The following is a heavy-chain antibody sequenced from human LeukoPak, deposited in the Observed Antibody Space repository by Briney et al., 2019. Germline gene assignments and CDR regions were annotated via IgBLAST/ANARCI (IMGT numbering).Heavy chain of an antibody. Sequence: SETLSLTCTVSGGSISSSSYYWGWIRQPPGKGLEWIGSMYHSGSTHYNPSLKSRFTISVDTSKNQFSLKLSSVTAADTAVYYCARGGIAAAHDYWGQGTLVTVSS. V-gene: IGHV4-39*07. CDR2: MYHSGST. CDR3: ARGGIAAAHDY. D-gene: IGHD6-13*01. J-gene: IGHJ4*02. CDR1: GGSISSSSYY.